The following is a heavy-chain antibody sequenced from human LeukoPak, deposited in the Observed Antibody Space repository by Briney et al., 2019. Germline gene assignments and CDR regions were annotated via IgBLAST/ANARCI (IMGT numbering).Heavy chain of an antibody. CDR1: GFTFSSYE. D-gene: IGHD3-22*01. J-gene: IGHJ4*02. V-gene: IGHV3-48*03. Sequence: PGGSLRLSCAASGFTFSSYEMNWVRQAPGKGLEWVSYISSSGSTIYYADSVKGRFTISRDNAKNSLYLQMNSLRAEDTAVYYCARDPGSGYFDYWGQGTLVTASS. CDR2: ISSSGSTI. CDR3: ARDPGSGYFDY.